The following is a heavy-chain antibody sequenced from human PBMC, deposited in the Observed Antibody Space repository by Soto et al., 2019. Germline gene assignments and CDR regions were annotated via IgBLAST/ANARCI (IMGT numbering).Heavy chain of an antibody. CDR2: IRSKAYGGTT. J-gene: IGHJ4*02. D-gene: IGHD3-22*01. CDR3: TRGRFSYDSSGYYYGGYYFDY. Sequence: LRLSCTASGFTFGDYAMSWVRQAPGKGLEWVGFIRSKAYGGTTEYAASVKGRFTISRDDSKSIAYLQMNSLKTEDTAVYYCTRGRFSYDSSGYYYGGYYFDYWGQGTLVTVSS. CDR1: GFTFGDYA. V-gene: IGHV3-49*04.